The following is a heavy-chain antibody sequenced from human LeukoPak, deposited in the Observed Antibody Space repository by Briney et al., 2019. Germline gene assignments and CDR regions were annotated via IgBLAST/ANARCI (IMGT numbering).Heavy chain of an antibody. D-gene: IGHD2-15*01. J-gene: IGHJ4*02. Sequence: ASVKVSCKTSGYTFATSGISWVRQAPGQGLEWMGWISAYNGNTNYAQKLQGRVTMTTDTSTSTAYMELRSLRSDYTAVYFCARHHHCSSSSCFFDYWGQGTLVTVSS. CDR2: ISAYNGNT. V-gene: IGHV1-18*01. CDR1: GYTFATSG. CDR3: ARHHHCSSSSCFFDY.